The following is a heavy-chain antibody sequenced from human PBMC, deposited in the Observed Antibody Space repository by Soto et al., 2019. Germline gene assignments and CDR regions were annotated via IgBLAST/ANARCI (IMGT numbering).Heavy chain of an antibody. D-gene: IGHD2-2*01. CDR2: ISSSSSYI. CDR1: GFTFSSYS. CDR3: ARDGGEDVVVPAADAFDI. J-gene: IGHJ3*02. V-gene: IGHV3-21*01. Sequence: GGSMRLSCAASGFTFSSYSMNWVRQAPGKGLEWVSSISSSSSYIYYADSVKGRFTISRDNAKNSLYLQMNSLRAEDTAVYYCARDGGEDVVVPAADAFDIWGQGTMVTVSS.